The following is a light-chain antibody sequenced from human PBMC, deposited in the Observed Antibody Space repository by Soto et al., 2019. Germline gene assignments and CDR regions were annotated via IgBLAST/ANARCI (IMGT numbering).Light chain of an antibody. CDR3: QQLNSFPLT. Sequence: DIQLTQSPSFLSASIGDRVTITCRASQDFSSYLAWYQQKPGKAPNLLIYVASTLQSGVPSRFSGSGSGTEFTLTISSVQPEDFAIYYCQQLNSFPLTFGGGTKVASK. J-gene: IGKJ4*01. CDR2: VAS. CDR1: QDFSSY. V-gene: IGKV1-9*01.